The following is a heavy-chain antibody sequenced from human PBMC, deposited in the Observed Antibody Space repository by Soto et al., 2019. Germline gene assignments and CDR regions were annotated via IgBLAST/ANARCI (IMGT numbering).Heavy chain of an antibody. J-gene: IGHJ6*02. Sequence: PSETLSLTCTVSGGSISSPRYYWGWIRQPPGKGLEWIGRIYHSGSTYYNPSLKRRVTISVDKSKNQFSLKLSSVTAADTAVYYCARVSGSYYYGMDVWGQGTTVTVSS. CDR3: ARVSGSYYYGMDV. D-gene: IGHD3-10*01. CDR1: GGSISSPRYY. CDR2: IYHSGST. V-gene: IGHV4-39*07.